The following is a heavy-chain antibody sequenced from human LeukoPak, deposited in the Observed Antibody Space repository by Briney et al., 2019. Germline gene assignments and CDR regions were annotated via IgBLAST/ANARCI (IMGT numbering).Heavy chain of an antibody. CDR3: ARDRCSSTSCYYWFDP. J-gene: IGHJ5*02. CDR1: GGTFSSYA. V-gene: IGHV1-69*05. D-gene: IGHD2-2*01. Sequence: SVKVSCKASGGTFSSYAISWVRQAPGQGLEWMGGIIPIFGTANYAQKFQGRVTITTDESTSTASMELSSLRSEDTAVYYCARDRCSSTSCYYWFDPWGQGTLVTVSS. CDR2: IIPIFGTA.